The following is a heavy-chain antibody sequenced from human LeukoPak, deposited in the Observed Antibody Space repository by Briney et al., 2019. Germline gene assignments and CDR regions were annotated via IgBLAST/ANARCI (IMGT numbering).Heavy chain of an antibody. CDR1: GGSISSSSYY. V-gene: IGHV4-39*07. D-gene: IGHD6-19*01. CDR3: ARENGSGWYVDY. J-gene: IGHJ4*02. Sequence: SETLSLTCTVSGGSISSSSYYWGWIRQPPGKGLEWIGSIYYSGSTYYNPSLKSRVTISVDTSKNQFSLKLSSVTAADTAVYYCARENGSGWYVDYWGQGTLVTVSS. CDR2: IYYSGST.